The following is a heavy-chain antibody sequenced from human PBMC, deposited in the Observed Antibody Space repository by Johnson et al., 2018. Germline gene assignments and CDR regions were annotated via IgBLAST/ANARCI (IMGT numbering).Heavy chain of an antibody. J-gene: IGHJ6*02. CDR2: ISSSSSYI. CDR1: GFTFSSYS. Sequence: EVQLVESGGGLVKPGGSLRLSCAASGFTFSSYSMNWVRQAPGKGLEWVSSISSSSSYIYYADSVKGRFTISRDNAKNSLYLQMNSLRAEDTALYDLAKAEVGSGWGYYYYGMDVWGQGTTVTVSS. V-gene: IGHV3-21*04. CDR3: AKAEVGSGWGYYYYGMDV. D-gene: IGHD6-19*01.